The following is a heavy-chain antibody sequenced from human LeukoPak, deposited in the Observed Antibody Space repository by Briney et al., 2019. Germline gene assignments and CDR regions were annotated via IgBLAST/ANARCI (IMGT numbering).Heavy chain of an antibody. Sequence: SETLSLTCTVSGGSIGSYYWSWIRQPPGKGLEWIGYIYSSGSTNYNPSLKSRVAISVDTSKNQFSLKLSFVTAADTAVYFCARANSGYDPFDYWGQGTLVTVSS. CDR2: IYSSGST. J-gene: IGHJ4*02. CDR3: ARANSGYDPFDY. V-gene: IGHV4-59*01. CDR1: GGSIGSYY. D-gene: IGHD5-12*01.